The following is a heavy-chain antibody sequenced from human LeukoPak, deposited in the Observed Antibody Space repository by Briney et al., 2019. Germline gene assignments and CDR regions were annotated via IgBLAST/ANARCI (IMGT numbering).Heavy chain of an antibody. Sequence: GGSLRLSCAASGFTFSSYEMNWVRQAPGKVLEWVSYISSSGSTIYYADSVKGRFTISRDNAKNSLYLQMNSLRAEDTALYYCAREGEDGYCSGGSCYYFDYWGQGTLVTVSS. CDR1: GFTFSSYE. J-gene: IGHJ4*02. D-gene: IGHD2-15*01. V-gene: IGHV3-48*03. CDR3: AREGEDGYCSGGSCYYFDY. CDR2: ISSSGSTI.